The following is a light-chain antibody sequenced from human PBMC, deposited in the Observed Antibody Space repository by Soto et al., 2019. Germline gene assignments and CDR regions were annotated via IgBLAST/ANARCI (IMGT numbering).Light chain of an antibody. Sequence: EIVMTQSPVTLSVSPGERTTLSCRASQSVTSNLAWYQQKPAQAPRLLIYGASTRATGIPAKFSGSGSGTEFTLTIRNPQFEDFAIYYCQQFNDWPRTFGQGTKVDIK. CDR2: GAS. CDR1: QSVTSN. V-gene: IGKV3-15*01. J-gene: IGKJ1*01. CDR3: QQFNDWPRT.